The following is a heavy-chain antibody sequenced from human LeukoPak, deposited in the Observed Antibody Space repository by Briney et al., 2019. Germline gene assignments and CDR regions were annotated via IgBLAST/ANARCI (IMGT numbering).Heavy chain of an antibody. CDR1: GYTFTGYY. V-gene: IGHV1-2*02. CDR2: INPNSGGT. J-gene: IGHJ5*02. CDR3: ARGGQLVLTQNWFGP. Sequence: GASVKVSCKASGYTFTGYYMHWVRQAPGQGLEWMGWINPNSGGTNYAQKFQGRVTMTRDTSISTAYMELSRLRSDDTAVYYCARGGQLVLTQNWFGPWGQGTLVTVSS. D-gene: IGHD6-13*01.